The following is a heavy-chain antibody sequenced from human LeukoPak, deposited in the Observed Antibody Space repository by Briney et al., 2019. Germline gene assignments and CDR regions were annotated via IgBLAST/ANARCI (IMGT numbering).Heavy chain of an antibody. Sequence: SETLSLTCTVSGGSISSYYWSWIRQPPGKGLELIGSVHYSGTTNYNPSLQSRVSMSVDTSKNHFSLKLSSVTAADTAMYYCAKKNWGSDHYFDYWGQGTLVTVSS. CDR2: VHYSGTT. CDR1: GGSISSYY. V-gene: IGHV4-59*01. D-gene: IGHD7-27*01. J-gene: IGHJ4*02. CDR3: AKKNWGSDHYFDY.